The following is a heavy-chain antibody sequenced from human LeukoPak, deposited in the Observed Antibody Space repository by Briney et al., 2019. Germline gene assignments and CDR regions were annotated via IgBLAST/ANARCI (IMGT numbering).Heavy chain of an antibody. CDR2: ISGSGGST. CDR3: ANGGTVIVVPYRSVDY. Sequence: GGSLRLSCAASGFTFSSYAMSWVRQAPGKGLEWVSAISGSGGSTYYADSVKGRFTISRDNSKNTLYLQMNSLRAEDTAVYYCANGGTVIVVPYRSVDYWGQGTLVTVSS. D-gene: IGHD3-22*01. V-gene: IGHV3-23*01. CDR1: GFTFSSYA. J-gene: IGHJ4*02.